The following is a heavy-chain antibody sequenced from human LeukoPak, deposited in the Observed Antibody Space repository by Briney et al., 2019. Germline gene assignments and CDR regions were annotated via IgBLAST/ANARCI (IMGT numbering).Heavy chain of an antibody. D-gene: IGHD1-1*01. CDR2: ISCSGSTI. Sequence: GVPLTLPCAASGLTFSDYYMIWIRQAPGRGGEWVSYISCSGSTIYYADSVKGLLTLYRHNAKISLYLQVNGLRSDDTAFYFCTGKIWILDAFYVWGEGKFVTVSS. CDR1: GLTFSDYY. CDR3: TGKIWILDAFYV. V-gene: IGHV3-11*04. J-gene: IGHJ3*01.